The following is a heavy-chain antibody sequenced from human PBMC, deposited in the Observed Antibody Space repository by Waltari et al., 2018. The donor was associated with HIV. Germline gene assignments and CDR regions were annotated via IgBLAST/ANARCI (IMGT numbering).Heavy chain of an antibody. Sequence: QVQLVQSGAEVKKPGASVKVSCKASGYTFAGYYIHGVRQAPGQGLEWMGWIDPKSGGTKYAQKFQGRVTMTRDTSISTAYMELSRLISDDTAVYYCVRGTLTLDYWGQGTLVTVSS. CDR3: VRGTLTLDY. CDR2: IDPKSGGT. V-gene: IGHV1-2*02. D-gene: IGHD1-1*01. J-gene: IGHJ4*02. CDR1: GYTFAGYY.